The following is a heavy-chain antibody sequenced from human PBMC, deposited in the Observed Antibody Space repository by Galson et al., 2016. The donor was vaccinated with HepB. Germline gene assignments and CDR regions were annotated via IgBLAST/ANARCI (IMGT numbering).Heavy chain of an antibody. CDR1: GFTFSGYD. CDR2: ISYDGRNK. V-gene: IGHV3-30*18. Sequence: SLRLSCAASGFTFSGYDMHWVRQAPGKGLEWVALISYDGRNKNYADSVKGRFTISRDNSKNTLYLQMNSLRAEDTAVYYCAKDPFLLGGVMSAATIWGQGTLVTVSP. J-gene: IGHJ4*02. D-gene: IGHD2-15*01. CDR3: AKDPFLLGGVMSAATI.